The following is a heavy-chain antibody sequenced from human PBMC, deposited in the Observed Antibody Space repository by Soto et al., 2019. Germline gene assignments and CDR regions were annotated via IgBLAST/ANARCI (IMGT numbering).Heavy chain of an antibody. Sequence: QITLKESGPTLVKPTQTLTLTCTFSGFSLSTHGVGVGWVRQPAGKALEWLALIYWDDDKRYSASLNSRLTIAKHXSKNQVVLTMTNMDPVDTATYYCAHAMLYCTGGSCSTWFDSWGQGTLVTVSS. V-gene: IGHV2-5*02. CDR1: GFSLSTHGVG. CDR3: AHAMLYCTGGSCSTWFDS. D-gene: IGHD2-15*01. J-gene: IGHJ5*01. CDR2: IYWDDDK.